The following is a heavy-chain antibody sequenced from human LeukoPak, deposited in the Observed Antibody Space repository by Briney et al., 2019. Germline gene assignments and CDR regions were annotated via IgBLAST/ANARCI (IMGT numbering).Heavy chain of an antibody. V-gene: IGHV3-74*01. CDR3: GRGSPTSCTGGNCYHTDH. Sequence: GGSLTLSCAVSGFTFSTHWMHWVRQAPQKGLVWVSRIKSDGTSTTYADSVKGRFTISRDNAKNTLYLQMNSLGVEDTAVYYCGRGSPTSCTGGNCYHTDHWGLGTLVTVSS. J-gene: IGHJ4*02. CDR1: GFTFSTHW. D-gene: IGHD2-15*01. CDR2: IKSDGTST.